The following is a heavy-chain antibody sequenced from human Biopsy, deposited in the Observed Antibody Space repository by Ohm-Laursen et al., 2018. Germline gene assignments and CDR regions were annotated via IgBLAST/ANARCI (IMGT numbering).Heavy chain of an antibody. J-gene: IGHJ4*02. CDR1: GHSVRSGYY. Sequence: SETLSLTCAVSGHSVRSGYYWGWIRQPPGKGLEWIGSIFQNGYTYYNPSLETRVTISVDTSKDQFSLKLTSVAAADTAVYFCARELVDMATLDYHFDRWGQGTLVTVSS. D-gene: IGHD5-24*01. CDR3: ARELVDMATLDYHFDR. V-gene: IGHV4-38-2*02. CDR2: IFQNGYT.